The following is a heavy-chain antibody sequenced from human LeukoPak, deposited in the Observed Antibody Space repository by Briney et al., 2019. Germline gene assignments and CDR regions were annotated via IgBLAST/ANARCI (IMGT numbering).Heavy chain of an antibody. J-gene: IGHJ4*02. CDR1: GGTFSSYA. D-gene: IGHD3-9*01. V-gene: IGHV1-69*13. Sequence: GASVKVSCKASGGTFSSYAISWVRQAPGQGLEWMGGIIPIFGTANYAQKFQGRVTITADESTSTAYMELSSLRSEDTAVYYCARARRRYFDWLAHAYYFDYWGQGTLVTVSS. CDR3: ARARRRYFDWLAHAYYFDY. CDR2: IIPIFGTA.